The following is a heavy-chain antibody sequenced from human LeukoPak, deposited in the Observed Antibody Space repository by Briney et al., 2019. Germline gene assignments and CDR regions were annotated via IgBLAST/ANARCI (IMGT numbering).Heavy chain of an antibody. CDR2: INHSGST. V-gene: IGHV4-34*01. CDR3: ARGRGLPAAAYYYYGMDV. Sequence: PSETLSLTCAVYGGSFSGYYWSWIRQPPGKGLEWIGEINHSGSTNYNPSLKSRVTTSVDTSKNQFSLKLSSVTAADTAVYYCARGRGLPAAAYYYYGMDVWGKGTTVTVSS. CDR1: GGSFSGYY. D-gene: IGHD2-2*01. J-gene: IGHJ6*04.